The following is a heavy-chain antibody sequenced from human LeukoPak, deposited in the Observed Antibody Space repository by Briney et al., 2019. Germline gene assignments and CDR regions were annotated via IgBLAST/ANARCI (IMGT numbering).Heavy chain of an antibody. CDR3: ARRYYDILTGSSNNWFDP. D-gene: IGHD3-9*01. CDR2: ISAYNGYT. Sequence: ASVKVSSKTSGYTFTNYGISWVRQAPGQGLEWMGWISAYNGYTNYAQKLQGRVTLTTDTSTSTAYMELRSLRSDDTAVYYCARRYYDILTGSSNNWFDPWGQGTLVTVSS. V-gene: IGHV1-18*01. J-gene: IGHJ5*02. CDR1: GYTFTNYG.